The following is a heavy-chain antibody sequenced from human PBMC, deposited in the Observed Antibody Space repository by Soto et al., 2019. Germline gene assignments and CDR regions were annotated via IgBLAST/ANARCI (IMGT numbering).Heavy chain of an antibody. CDR2: ISADSRTI. Sequence: GGSLRLSCAASGLIFSTYNMNWVRQAPGKGLGWVSHISADSRTIYYADSVKGRFTISRDNAKNSLFLQMNSLRDEDTAVYYCARDSGPWGQGTLVTVSS. J-gene: IGHJ5*02. CDR3: ARDSGP. CDR1: GLIFSTYN. V-gene: IGHV3-48*02.